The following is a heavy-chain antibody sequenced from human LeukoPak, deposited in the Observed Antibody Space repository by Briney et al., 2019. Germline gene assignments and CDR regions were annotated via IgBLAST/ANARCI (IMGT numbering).Heavy chain of an antibody. V-gene: IGHV5-51*01. J-gene: IGHJ3*01. Sequence: GESLKISCQGSGYSFTNYWIGWVRQLPGKGLEWMGIIHPGNSETRYSPSFQGQVTISADKSISTAYLQWSSLKASDTAMYYCARQQQFCSGGNCYSLNAFDLWGQGTVVTVSS. CDR3: ARQQQFCSGGNCYSLNAFDL. CDR1: GYSFTNYW. CDR2: IHPGNSET. D-gene: IGHD2-15*01.